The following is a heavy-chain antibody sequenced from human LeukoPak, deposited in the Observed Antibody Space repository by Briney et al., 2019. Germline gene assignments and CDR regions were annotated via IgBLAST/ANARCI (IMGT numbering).Heavy chain of an antibody. Sequence: VASVKVSCKASGYTFTGYYMHWVRQAPGQGLEWMGWINPNSGGTNYAQKFQGRVTMTRDTSISTAYMELSRLRSDDTAVYYCARGLHIVVVPAATTFDYWGQGTLVTVPS. CDR2: INPNSGGT. D-gene: IGHD2-2*01. CDR1: GYTFTGYY. J-gene: IGHJ4*02. V-gene: IGHV1-2*02. CDR3: ARGLHIVVVPAATTFDY.